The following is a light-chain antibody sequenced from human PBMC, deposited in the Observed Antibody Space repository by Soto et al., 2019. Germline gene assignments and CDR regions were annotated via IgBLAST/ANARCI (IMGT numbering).Light chain of an antibody. V-gene: IGKV3-20*01. Sequence: EIVLTQSPGTLSLSPGERATLSCRASQSVSSSYLAWYQQKPGQAPRLLIYGASSRATGIPDRFSGSGSGTGFTLTISRLEPEDFAVYYCRQYGSSLWTFGQGPKVAI. J-gene: IGKJ1*01. CDR2: GAS. CDR3: RQYGSSLWT. CDR1: QSVSSSY.